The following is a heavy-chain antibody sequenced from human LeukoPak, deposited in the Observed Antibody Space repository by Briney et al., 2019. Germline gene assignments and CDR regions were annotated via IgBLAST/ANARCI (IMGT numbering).Heavy chain of an antibody. V-gene: IGHV1-18*01. D-gene: IGHD6-19*01. CDR2: ISAYNGNT. CDR1: GYTFTSYG. CDR3: ARAGSSGWYGSYYGMDV. J-gene: IGHJ6*02. Sequence: ASVKVSCKASGYTFTSYGISWVRQAPGQGLEWMGWISAYNGNTNYAQKLQGRVTMTTDTYTSTAYMELRSLRSDDTAVYYCARAGSSGWYGSYYGMDVWGQGTTVRVPS.